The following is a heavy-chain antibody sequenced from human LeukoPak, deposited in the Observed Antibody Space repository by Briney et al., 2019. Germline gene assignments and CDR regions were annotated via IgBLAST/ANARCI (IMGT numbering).Heavy chain of an antibody. D-gene: IGHD3-10*01. Sequence: GRSLRLSCAASGFTFSSYGMHWVRQAPGKGLEWVAVISYDGSNKYYADSVKGRFTISRDNSKNTLYLQMNSLRAEDTAVYYCVGYGSGSYYNYYMDVWGKGTTVTVSS. CDR3: VGYGSGSYYNYYMDV. CDR2: ISYDGSNK. CDR1: GFTFSSYG. J-gene: IGHJ6*03. V-gene: IGHV3-30*03.